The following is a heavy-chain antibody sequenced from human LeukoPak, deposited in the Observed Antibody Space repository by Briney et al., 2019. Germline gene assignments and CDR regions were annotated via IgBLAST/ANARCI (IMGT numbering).Heavy chain of an antibody. V-gene: IGHV3-23*01. D-gene: IGHD5-24*01. CDR2: ISGSGDST. J-gene: IGHJ4*02. CDR1: GFTFSNYG. CDR3: AKSGYNRFDY. Sequence: GGSLRLSCAASGFTFSNYGMSWVRQAPGKGLEWVSSISGSGDSTYYADSVKGRFTISRDNSKNTLYLQMNSLRAEDTAVYYCAKSGYNRFDYWGQGTRVTVSS.